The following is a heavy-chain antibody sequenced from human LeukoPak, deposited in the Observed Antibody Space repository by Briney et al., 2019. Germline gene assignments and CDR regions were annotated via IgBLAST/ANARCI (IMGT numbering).Heavy chain of an antibody. J-gene: IGHJ4*02. CDR2: ISTNGGAT. D-gene: IGHD2-15*01. V-gene: IGHV3-64*01. CDR3: ARGRGSSAKDY. Sequence: GGSLRLSXTASGFTFSNYAMHWVRQAPGKGLEYVSAISTNGGATYYANSVKGRFTISRDNSKNTLYLQMGSLTSEDMAVYYCARGRGSSAKDYWGQGTLVTVSS. CDR1: GFTFSNYA.